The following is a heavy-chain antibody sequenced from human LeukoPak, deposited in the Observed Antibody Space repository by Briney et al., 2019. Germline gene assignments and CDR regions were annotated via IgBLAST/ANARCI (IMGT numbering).Heavy chain of an antibody. V-gene: IGHV3-74*01. J-gene: IGHJ4*02. CDR1: GFTFRTYW. CDR2: INEDGSIT. D-gene: IGHD6-6*01. CDR3: ARARSSIAAYDY. Sequence: GGSLRLSCAVSGFTFRTYWMHWVRQVPGEGLVWVSRINEDGSITNYADSVKGRFSISRDNAKNTLYLQMNSLRAEDTAVYCCARARSSIAAYDYWGQGTLVTVSS.